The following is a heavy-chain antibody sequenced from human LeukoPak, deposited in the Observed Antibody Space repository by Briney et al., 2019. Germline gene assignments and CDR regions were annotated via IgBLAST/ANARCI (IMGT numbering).Heavy chain of an antibody. CDR3: AKGNWNGALGYFDY. V-gene: IGHV3-23*01. Sequence: GGSLRLSCAASGFTFSSYAMSWVRQAPGKGLEWVSGISGSGYGTYYADSAKGRFTISRDNSKNTLYLQINSLRAEDTAVYYCAKGNWNGALGYFDYWGQGTLVTVFS. CDR2: ISGSGYGT. J-gene: IGHJ4*02. CDR1: GFTFSSYA. D-gene: IGHD1-1*01.